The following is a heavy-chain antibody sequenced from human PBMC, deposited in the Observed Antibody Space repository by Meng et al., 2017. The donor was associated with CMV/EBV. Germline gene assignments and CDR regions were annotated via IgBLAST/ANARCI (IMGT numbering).Heavy chain of an antibody. V-gene: IGHV1-18*01. CDR3: ARGRLTGTTLYYGMDV. Sequence: ASVKVSCKASGYTFTTFGISWVRQARGQGLEWMGWISGYNANTKYAQKFQGRVTMTTDTSTSTAYMELRSLRSDDTAVYYCARGRLTGTTLYYGMDVWGQGTTVTVSS. CDR1: GYTFTTFG. D-gene: IGHD1/OR15-1a*01. CDR2: ISGYNANT. J-gene: IGHJ6*02.